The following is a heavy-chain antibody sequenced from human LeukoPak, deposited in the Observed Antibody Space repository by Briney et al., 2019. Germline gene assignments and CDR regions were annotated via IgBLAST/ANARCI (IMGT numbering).Heavy chain of an antibody. CDR1: GLTFTNYA. CDR2: ITDTSGGT. Sequence: GGSLRLSCVVSGLTFTNYAMTWVRQAPGKGLEWVSSITDTSGGTYYADSVEGRFTISRDKSKNTLYLQMNSLRAEDTAVYYCTTSLPHIVDVTTSDGGNWGQGTLVTVSS. V-gene: IGHV3-23*01. D-gene: IGHD2-21*02. CDR3: TTSLPHIVDVTTSDGGN. J-gene: IGHJ4*02.